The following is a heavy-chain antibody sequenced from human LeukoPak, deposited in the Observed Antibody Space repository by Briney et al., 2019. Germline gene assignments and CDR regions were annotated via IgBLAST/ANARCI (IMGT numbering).Heavy chain of an antibody. Sequence: GGSLRLSCAASRFTFSSYSMNWVRQAPGKWLEWVSSISSSSSYIYYADSVKGRFTISRDNAKNTLYLQMNSLRAEDTAVYYCARERRSITMDYWGQGTLVTVSS. J-gene: IGHJ4*02. CDR3: ARERRSITMDY. CDR1: RFTFSSYS. V-gene: IGHV3-21*01. D-gene: IGHD3-10*01. CDR2: ISSSSSYI.